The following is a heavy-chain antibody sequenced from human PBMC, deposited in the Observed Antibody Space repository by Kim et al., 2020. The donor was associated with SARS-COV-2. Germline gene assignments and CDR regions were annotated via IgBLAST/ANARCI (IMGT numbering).Heavy chain of an antibody. Sequence: GGSLRLSCAASGFTFSSYAMSWVRQAPGKGLELVSAISGSGGSTYYADSVKGRFTISRDNSKNTLYLQMNSLRAEDTAVYYCAKARGPYDYVWGSSLDIWGQGTMVTVSS. J-gene: IGHJ3*02. CDR1: GFTFSSYA. V-gene: IGHV3-23*01. CDR3: AKARGPYDYVWGSSLDI. CDR2: ISGSGGST. D-gene: IGHD3-16*01.